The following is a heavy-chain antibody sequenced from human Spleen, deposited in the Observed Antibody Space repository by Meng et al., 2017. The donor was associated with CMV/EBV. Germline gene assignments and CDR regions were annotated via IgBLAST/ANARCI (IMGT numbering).Heavy chain of an antibody. D-gene: IGHD5-24*01. J-gene: IGHJ4*02. CDR1: GFTFSSYA. CDR2: ISYDGSNK. CDR3: ARRLQPYYFDY. Sequence: GGSLRLSCTASGFTFSSYAMHWVRQAPGKGLEWVAVISYDGSNKYYADSVKGRFTISRDNSKNTLYLQMNSLRAEDTAVYYCARRLQPYYFDYWGQGTLVTVSS. V-gene: IGHV3-30-3*01.